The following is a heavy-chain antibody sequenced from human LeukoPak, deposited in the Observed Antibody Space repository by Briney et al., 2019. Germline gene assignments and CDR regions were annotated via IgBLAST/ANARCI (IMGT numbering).Heavy chain of an antibody. D-gene: IGHD7-27*01. CDR3: ARTQLGRAFDI. V-gene: IGHV1-2*02. J-gene: IGHJ3*02. CDR1: GYTFTDYY. CDR2: INPNSGGT. Sequence: SVKVSCKASGYTFTDYYIHWMRQAPGQGLEYMGWINPNSGGTNSAQKFQGRVTQTRDTSISTAYMELNRLSSDDTAVYYCARTQLGRAFDIWGQGTMVTVSS.